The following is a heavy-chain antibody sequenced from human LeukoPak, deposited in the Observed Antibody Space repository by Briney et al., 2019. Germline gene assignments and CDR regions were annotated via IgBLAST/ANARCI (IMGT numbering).Heavy chain of an antibody. J-gene: IGHJ3*02. CDR2: ISYDGSNK. CDR3: AKDRSSWYDAFDI. V-gene: IGHV3-30*18. D-gene: IGHD6-13*01. Sequence: GGSLRLSCAASGFTFSSYGMHWVRQAPGKGLEWVAVISYDGSNKYYADSVKGRFTISRDNSKNTLYLQMNSLRAEDTAVYYCAKDRSSWYDAFDIWGQGTMVTVSS. CDR1: GFTFSSYG.